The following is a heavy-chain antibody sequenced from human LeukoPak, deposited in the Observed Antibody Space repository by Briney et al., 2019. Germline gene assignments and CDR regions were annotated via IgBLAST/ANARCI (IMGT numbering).Heavy chain of an antibody. V-gene: IGHV1-2*02. Sequence: ASVKVSCKASGYTFTGYYVHWVRQAPGQGLEWMGWINPNSGGTNYAQKFQGRVTMTRDTSISTAYMELSRLRSDDTAVYYCARDPGMVATLDYWGQGTLVTVSS. CDR2: INPNSGGT. CDR3: ARDPGMVATLDY. CDR1: GYTFTGYY. J-gene: IGHJ4*02. D-gene: IGHD5-12*01.